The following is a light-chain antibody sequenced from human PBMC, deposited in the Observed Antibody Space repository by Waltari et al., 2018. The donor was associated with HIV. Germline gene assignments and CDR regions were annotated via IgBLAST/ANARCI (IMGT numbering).Light chain of an antibody. CDR2: EAT. CDR1: STDVCRYHY. J-gene: IGLJ2*01. V-gene: IGLV2-14*01. CDR3: SSYTATNTLV. Sequence: QSALTQPASVSGSPGHSITIPCTGTSTDVCRYHYVSWFQQYPDKAPKLIIFEATHRPSGVSNRFSGSKSANTASLTISGLQAEDEADYFCSSYTATNTLVFGGGTKLTVL.